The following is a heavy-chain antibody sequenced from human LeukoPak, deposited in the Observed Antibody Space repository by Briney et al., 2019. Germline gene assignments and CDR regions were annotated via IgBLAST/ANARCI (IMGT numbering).Heavy chain of an antibody. V-gene: IGHV1-69*04. CDR1: GGTFSSYA. CDR2: IIPILGIA. D-gene: IGHD6-13*01. CDR3: ARFSSVSSSWYRFDP. Sequence: ASVKVSCKASGGTFSSYAISWVRQAPGQGLEWMGRIIPILGIANYAQKFQGRVTITADKSTSTAYMELSSLRSEDTAVYYCARFSSVSSSWYRFDPWGQETLVTVSS. J-gene: IGHJ5*02.